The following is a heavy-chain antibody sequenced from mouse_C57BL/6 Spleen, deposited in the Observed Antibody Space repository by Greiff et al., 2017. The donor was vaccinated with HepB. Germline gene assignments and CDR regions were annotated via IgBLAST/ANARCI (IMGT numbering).Heavy chain of an antibody. D-gene: IGHD1-1*01. Sequence: EVMLVESGGGLVKPGGSLKLSCAASGFTFSDYGMHWVRQAPEKGLEWVAYISSGSSTIYYADTVKGRFTISRDNAKNTLFLQMTSLRSEDTAMYYCARGTVVALYWYFDVWGTGTTVTVSS. CDR1: GFTFSDYG. J-gene: IGHJ1*03. V-gene: IGHV5-17*01. CDR2: ISSGSSTI. CDR3: ARGTVVALYWYFDV.